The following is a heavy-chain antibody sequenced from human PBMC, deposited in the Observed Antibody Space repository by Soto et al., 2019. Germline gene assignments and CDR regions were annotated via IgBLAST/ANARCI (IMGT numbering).Heavy chain of an antibody. V-gene: IGHV4-34*01. Sequence: SETLSLTCAVYGGSFSGYYWSWIRQPPGKGLEWIGEINHSGSTNYNPSLKSRVTISVDTSKNQFSLKLSSVTAADTAVYYCARAPNWFDPWGQGNLVTVSS. CDR2: INHSGST. J-gene: IGHJ5*02. CDR1: GGSFSGYY. CDR3: ARAPNWFDP.